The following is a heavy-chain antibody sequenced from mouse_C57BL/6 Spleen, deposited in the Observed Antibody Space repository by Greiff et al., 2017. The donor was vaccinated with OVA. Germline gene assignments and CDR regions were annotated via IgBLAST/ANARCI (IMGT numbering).Heavy chain of an antibody. J-gene: IGHJ3*01. D-gene: IGHD2-10*02. CDR2: IWRGGST. Sequence: VKLVESGPGLVQPSQSLSITCTVSGFSLTSYGVHWVRQSPGKGLEWLGVIWRGGSTDYNAAFMSRLSITKDNSKSQVFFKMNSLQADDTAIYYCAKNSLGGTWFAYWGQGTLVTVSA. CDR3: AKNSLGGTWFAY. V-gene: IGHV2-5*01. CDR1: GFSLTSYG.